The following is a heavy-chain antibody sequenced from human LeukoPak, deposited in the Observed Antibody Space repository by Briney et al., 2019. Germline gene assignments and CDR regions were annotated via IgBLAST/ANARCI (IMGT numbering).Heavy chain of an antibody. CDR1: GGSISSHY. V-gene: IGHV4-59*11. Sequence: PSETLSLTCTVSGGSISSHYWSWIRQPPGKGLEWIGYIYYSRSTNYNPSLKSRVTISVDTSKNQFSLKLSSVTAADTAVYYCARVGRDDAFDIWGQGTMVTVSS. J-gene: IGHJ3*02. CDR3: ARVGRDDAFDI. D-gene: IGHD3-10*01. CDR2: IYYSRST.